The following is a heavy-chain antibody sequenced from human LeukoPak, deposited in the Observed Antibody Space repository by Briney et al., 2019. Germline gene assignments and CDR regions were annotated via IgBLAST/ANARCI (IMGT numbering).Heavy chain of an antibody. CDR3: ARRPYYDYVWGSSDY. Sequence: GGSLRLSCAASGFTFSSYAMHWVRQAPGKGLEWVAVISYDGSNIYYADSVKGRFTISRDNSKNTLYLQMNSLRAEDTAVYYCARRPYYDYVWGSSDYWGQGTLVTVSS. CDR2: ISYDGSNI. D-gene: IGHD3-16*01. CDR1: GFTFSSYA. V-gene: IGHV3-30*04. J-gene: IGHJ4*02.